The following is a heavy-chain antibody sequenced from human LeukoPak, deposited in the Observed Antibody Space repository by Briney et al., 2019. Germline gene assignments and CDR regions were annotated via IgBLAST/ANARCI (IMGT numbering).Heavy chain of an antibody. J-gene: IGHJ4*02. Sequence: GESLKISCKGSGYTFSDYYIAWVRQMPGKGLERMGIIYPGDSSTRYSPSFQGQVTISADKSISTAYLQWSSLKASDTAIYYCARHTLINSPLDSWGQGTLVTVSS. V-gene: IGHV5-51*01. CDR2: IYPGDSST. CDR3: ARHTLINSPLDS. D-gene: IGHD3-10*01. CDR1: GYTFSDYY.